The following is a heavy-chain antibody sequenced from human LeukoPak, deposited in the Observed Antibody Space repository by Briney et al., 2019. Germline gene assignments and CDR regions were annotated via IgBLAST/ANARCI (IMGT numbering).Heavy chain of an antibody. CDR2: IHYSGST. Sequence: SETLSLTCTVSGGSISSSSYYWGWIRQPPGKGLEWIGTIHYSGSTYYNPSLKSRVTISVDTSKNQFSLKLSSVTAADTAVYYCAISGYSSSWSSFDIWGQGTMVTVSS. CDR1: GGSISSSSYY. D-gene: IGHD6-13*01. V-gene: IGHV4-39*07. CDR3: AISGYSSSWSSFDI. J-gene: IGHJ3*02.